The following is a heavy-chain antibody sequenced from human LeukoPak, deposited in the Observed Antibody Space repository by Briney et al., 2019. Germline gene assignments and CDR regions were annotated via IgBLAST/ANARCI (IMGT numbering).Heavy chain of an antibody. CDR3: ARSYSSGSFDY. CDR2: IYYSGST. D-gene: IGHD6-19*01. V-gene: IGHV4-59*01. CDR1: GGSISSYY. J-gene: IGHJ4*02. Sequence: KPSEALSLTCTVSGGSISSYYWSWIRQPPGKGLEWIGYIYYSGSTNYNPSLKSRVTISVDTSKNQFSLKLSSVTAADTAVYYCARSYSSGSFDYWGQGTLVTVSS.